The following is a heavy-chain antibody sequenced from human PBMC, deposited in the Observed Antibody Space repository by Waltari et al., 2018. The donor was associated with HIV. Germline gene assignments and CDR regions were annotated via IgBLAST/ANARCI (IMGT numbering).Heavy chain of an antibody. CDR1: GFRVRNPW. V-gene: IGHV3-74*01. D-gene: IGHD2-15*01. CDR3: ARASHYIEVSTFDGDYYFDF. Sequence: VKLVGFGGGSIKAGGSLKLPRAASGFRVRNPWMDWVRQGTGKGLVWCEGVSVDGGSRHYADAGKGRFVIYSDNGRSTVYLQLNNLQFEDTAVYLCARASHYIEVSTFDGDYYFDFWGRGTRVAVSS. CDR2: VSVDGGSR. J-gene: IGHJ4*02.